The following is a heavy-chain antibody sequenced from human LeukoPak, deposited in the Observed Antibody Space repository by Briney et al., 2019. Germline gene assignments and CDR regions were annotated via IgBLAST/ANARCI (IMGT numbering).Heavy chain of an antibody. V-gene: IGHV4-34*01. Sequence: SETLSLTCVVSGGSFSAYYWSWIRQPPGKGLEWIGEINHRGNINSNPSLKSRVTISVDTSKNQFSLNLSSVTAADTDVYYCARDLKAGGYFDYWGQGTPVTVSS. CDR1: GGSFSAYY. CDR3: ARDLKAGGYFDY. J-gene: IGHJ4*02. CDR2: INHRGNI. D-gene: IGHD3-10*01.